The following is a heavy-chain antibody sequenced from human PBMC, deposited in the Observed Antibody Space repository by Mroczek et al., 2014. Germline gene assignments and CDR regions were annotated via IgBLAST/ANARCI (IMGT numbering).Heavy chain of an antibody. D-gene: IGHD3-16*01. CDR1: GGSISSHY. CDR2: IYTSGTT. J-gene: IGHJ5*02. CDR3: ARDRGTHGWFDP. V-gene: IGHV4-4*07. Sequence: QVQLQESGPGLVKPSETLSLTCTVSGGSISSHYWSWIRQPAGKGLEWIGRIYTSGTTNYNPSLKSRVTMSVDTSKNQFSLKLTSVTAADSAVYYCARDRGTHGWFDPWGQGALVTVSS.